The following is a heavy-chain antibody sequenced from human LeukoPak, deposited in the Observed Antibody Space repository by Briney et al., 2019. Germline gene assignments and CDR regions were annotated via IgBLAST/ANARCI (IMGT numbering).Heavy chain of an antibody. CDR2: INHSGST. Sequence: SETLSLTCAVYGGSFSGYYWSWIRQPPGKGLEWIGEINHSGSTNYNPSLKSRVTISVDTSKNQFSLKLSSVTAADTAVYYCAMPGNVVPAARFYYYYGMDVWGQGTTVTVSS. CDR1: GGSFSGYY. J-gene: IGHJ6*02. CDR3: AMPGNVVPAARFYYYYGMDV. V-gene: IGHV4-34*01. D-gene: IGHD2-2*01.